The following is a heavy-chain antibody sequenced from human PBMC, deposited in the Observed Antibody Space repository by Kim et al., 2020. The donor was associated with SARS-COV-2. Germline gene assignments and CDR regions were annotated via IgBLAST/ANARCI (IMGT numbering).Heavy chain of an antibody. D-gene: IGHD3-10*01. CDR3: ARDTVLLWFGELNYYYYGMDV. V-gene: IGHV3-48*02. Sequence: GGSLRLSCAASGFTFSSYSMNWVRQAPGKGLEWVSYISSSSSTIYYADSVKGRFTISRDNAKNSLYLQMNSLRDEDTAVYYCARDTVLLWFGELNYYYYGMDVWGQGTTVTVSS. J-gene: IGHJ6*02. CDR1: GFTFSSYS. CDR2: ISSSSSTI.